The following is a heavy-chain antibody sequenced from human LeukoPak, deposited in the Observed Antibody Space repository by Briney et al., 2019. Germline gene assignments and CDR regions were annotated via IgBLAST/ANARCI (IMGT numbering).Heavy chain of an antibody. CDR1: GGSISSYH. CDR3: ARVVRFFDSRAVYGMDV. J-gene: IGHJ6*02. V-gene: IGHV4-59*01. D-gene: IGHD3-9*01. CDR2: IFYSGST. Sequence: SETLSLTCAVSGGSISSYHWSRIRQPPGKGLEWIGNIFYSGSTNYNPSLKSRVSMSVDTSKNQISLKLSSVTAADTAVYYCARVVRFFDSRAVYGMDVWGQGTTVTVS.